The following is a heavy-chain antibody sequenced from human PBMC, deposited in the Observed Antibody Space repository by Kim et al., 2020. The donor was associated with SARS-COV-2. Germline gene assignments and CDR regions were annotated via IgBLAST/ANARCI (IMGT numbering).Heavy chain of an antibody. Sequence: YEGTRKGRFHIPGEKSKNTLYLQMNSLRAEDTAVYYCAREGIVGATSGMDVWGQGTTVTVSS. V-gene: IGHV3-33*01. CDR3: AREGIVGATSGMDV. J-gene: IGHJ6*02. D-gene: IGHD1-26*01.